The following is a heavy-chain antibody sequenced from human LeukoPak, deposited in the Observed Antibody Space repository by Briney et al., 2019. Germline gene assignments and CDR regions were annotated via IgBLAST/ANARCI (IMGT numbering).Heavy chain of an antibody. D-gene: IGHD2-15*01. CDR3: AREHCSGGSCYPDAFDI. J-gene: IGHJ3*02. CDR2: ISSSSSYI. Sequence: GGSLRLSCAASGFTFSSYSMNWVRQAPGKGLKWVSSISSSSSYIYYADSVKGRFTISRDNAKNSLYLQMNSLRAEDTAVYYCAREHCSGGSCYPDAFDIWGQGTMVTVSS. V-gene: IGHV3-21*01. CDR1: GFTFSSYS.